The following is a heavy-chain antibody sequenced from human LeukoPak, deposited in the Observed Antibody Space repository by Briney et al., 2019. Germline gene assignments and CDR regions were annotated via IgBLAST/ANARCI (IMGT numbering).Heavy chain of an antibody. CDR1: GGSFSGYY. J-gene: IGHJ3*02. Sequence: SETLSLTCAVYGGSFSGYYWSWIRQPPGKGLEWIGEINHSGSTNYNPSLKSRVTISVDTSKNQFSLKLSSVTAADTAVYYCARRTTVGAFDIWGQGTMVTVSS. CDR2: INHSGST. V-gene: IGHV4-34*01. D-gene: IGHD4-23*01. CDR3: ARRTTVGAFDI.